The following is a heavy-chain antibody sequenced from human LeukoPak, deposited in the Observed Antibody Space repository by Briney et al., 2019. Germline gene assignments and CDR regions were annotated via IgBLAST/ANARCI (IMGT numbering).Heavy chain of an antibody. CDR3: ARERYSFGFAFDI. D-gene: IGHD5-18*01. Sequence: SETLSLTCTVSGGSISSSNYYWGWIRQPPGKGLEWIGYIYHSGSTYYNPSLKSRVTISVDRSKNQFSLKLSSVTAADTAVYYCARERYSFGFAFDIWGRGTMVTVSS. J-gene: IGHJ3*02. CDR1: GGSISSSNYY. CDR2: IYHSGST. V-gene: IGHV4-30-2*01.